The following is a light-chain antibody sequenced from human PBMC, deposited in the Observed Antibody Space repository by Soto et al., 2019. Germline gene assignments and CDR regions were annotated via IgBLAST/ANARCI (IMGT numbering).Light chain of an antibody. CDR1: TSNIGDND. Sequence: QSVLVQPPSASGTPGQRVTISCSGSTSNIGDNDVFWYQQFPGTAPKLLTYPDNQGPSRVPDRFSGSKSGTSASLTISGLRPEDEADYYCAAWDDSLRDVLFGGGTKLTVL. V-gene: IGLV1-47*02. CDR2: PDN. J-gene: IGLJ2*01. CDR3: AAWDDSLRDVL.